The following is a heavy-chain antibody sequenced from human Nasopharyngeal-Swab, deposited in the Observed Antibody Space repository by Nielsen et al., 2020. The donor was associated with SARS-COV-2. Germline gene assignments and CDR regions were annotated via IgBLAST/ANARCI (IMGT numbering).Heavy chain of an antibody. CDR1: GFSLSTSGMC. D-gene: IGHD6-19*01. Sequence: SGPTLVKPTQTLTLTCTFSGFSLSTSGMCVSWIRQPPGKALEWLARIDWDDDKYYSTSLKTRLTIFKDTSKNQVVLTMTNMDPVDTATYYCAHRGIAVASGWFDPWGQGTLVTVSS. CDR3: AHRGIAVASGWFDP. CDR2: IDWDDDK. J-gene: IGHJ5*02. V-gene: IGHV2-70*12.